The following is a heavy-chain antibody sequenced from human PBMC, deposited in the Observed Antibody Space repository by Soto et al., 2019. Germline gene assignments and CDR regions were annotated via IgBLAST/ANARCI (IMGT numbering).Heavy chain of an antibody. CDR3: YALWIAARPGSDY. CDR1: GFTFSSYG. CDR2: ISYDGSNK. V-gene: IGHV3-30*03. Sequence: PGGSLRLSCAASGFTFSSYGMHWVRQAPGKGLEWVAVISYDGSNKYYADSVKGRFTISRDNSKNTLYLQMNSLRAEDTAVYYCYALWIAARPGSDYWGQGTLVTVSS. J-gene: IGHJ4*02. D-gene: IGHD6-6*01.